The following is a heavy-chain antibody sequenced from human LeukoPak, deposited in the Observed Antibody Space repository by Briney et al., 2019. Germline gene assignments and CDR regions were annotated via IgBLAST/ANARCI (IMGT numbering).Heavy chain of an antibody. Sequence: PGGSLRLSCAASGFSFNNAWMNWVRQAPRKGLEWVSGISNSGVSRDYADSVKGRFTISRDNSKNTLYLQMNNLRAEDTAVYYCAKGEFGSGWPNWGQGTLVTVSS. D-gene: IGHD6-19*01. CDR2: ISNSGVSR. J-gene: IGHJ4*02. CDR1: GFSFNNAW. CDR3: AKGEFGSGWPN. V-gene: IGHV3-23*01.